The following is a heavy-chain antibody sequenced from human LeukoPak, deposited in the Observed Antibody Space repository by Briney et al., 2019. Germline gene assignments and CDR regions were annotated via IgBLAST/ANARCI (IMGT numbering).Heavy chain of an antibody. Sequence: GGSLRLSCAASGFTFDDYAMHWVRQAPGKGLEWVSGISWNSGSIGYADSVKGRFTISRDNSKNTLYLQMNSLRAEDTAVYYCAKAPDEQPATYWGQGTLVTVSS. CDR3: AKAPDEQPATY. V-gene: IGHV3-9*01. D-gene: IGHD6-13*01. CDR1: GFTFDDYA. CDR2: ISWNSGSI. J-gene: IGHJ4*02.